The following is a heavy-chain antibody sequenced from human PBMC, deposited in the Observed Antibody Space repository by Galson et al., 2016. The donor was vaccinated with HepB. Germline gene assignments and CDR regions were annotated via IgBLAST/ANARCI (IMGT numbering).Heavy chain of an antibody. J-gene: IGHJ4*02. CDR1: FSSYG. Sequence: FSSYGMHWVRQAPGKGLEWVAVISYDGSNKYYADSVKGRFTISRDNSKNTLYLQMNSLRAEDTDVYYCAKEGYYDSSGYYVDYWGQGTLVTVSS. CDR2: ISYDGSNK. V-gene: IGHV3-30*18. D-gene: IGHD3-22*01. CDR3: AKEGYYDSSGYYVDY.